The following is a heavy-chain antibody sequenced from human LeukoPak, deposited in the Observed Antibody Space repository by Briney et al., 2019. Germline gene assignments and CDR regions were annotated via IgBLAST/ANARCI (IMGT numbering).Heavy chain of an antibody. V-gene: IGHV3-74*01. CDR2: INSDGSST. J-gene: IGHJ5*02. Sequence: GGSLRLSCAASGFTFSRYWMQWVRHAPGKGLVWVSRINSDGSSTTYADSVKGRFTISRDNAKNTLFLQMNSLRAEDTAVYYCVRDPRYCSGGSCYSWFDPWGQGTLVTVSS. D-gene: IGHD2-15*01. CDR1: GFTFSRYW. CDR3: VRDPRYCSGGSCYSWFDP.